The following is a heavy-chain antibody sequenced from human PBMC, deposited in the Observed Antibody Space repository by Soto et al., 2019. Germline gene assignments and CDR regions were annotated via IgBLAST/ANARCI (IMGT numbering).Heavy chain of an antibody. Sequence: EVQLMESGGGLVQPGGSLRLSCAASGFTLSYYWMSWVRQAPGKGLEWVANIKEDGSEKYYVDSVKGRFTISRDNAQNSVFLQMNSLRVEDTALYSCARDCSGGSCQYWGQGALFTVSS. CDR3: ARDCSGGSCQY. V-gene: IGHV3-7*01. J-gene: IGHJ4*02. CDR1: GFTLSYYW. CDR2: IKEDGSEK. D-gene: IGHD2-15*01.